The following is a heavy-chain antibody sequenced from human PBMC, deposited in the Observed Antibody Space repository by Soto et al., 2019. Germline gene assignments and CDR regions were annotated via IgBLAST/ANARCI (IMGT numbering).Heavy chain of an antibody. D-gene: IGHD3-3*01. J-gene: IGHJ5*02. CDR2: ISVGSGHI. CDR1: GFTFSSYS. Sequence: PGGSLRLSCAASGFTFSSYSMNWVRQAPGKGLEWVSSISVGSGHIYYADSVKGRFTISRDNAKNSLYLQMNSLRAEDTAVYYCAKEGSVYDFWSGYYVGWFDPWGQGTLVTVSS. V-gene: IGHV3-21*04. CDR3: AKEGSVYDFWSGYYVGWFDP.